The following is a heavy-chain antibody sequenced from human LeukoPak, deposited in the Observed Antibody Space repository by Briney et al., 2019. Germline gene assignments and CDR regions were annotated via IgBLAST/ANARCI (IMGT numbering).Heavy chain of an antibody. Sequence: SETLSLTCTVSGGSFSGYYWSWIHQPPGKGLEWIGEINHSGSTNYNPSLKSRVTISVDTSENQFSLKLSSVTAADTAVYCCARSPSYQLLCFGGYYYYGMDVWGQGTTVTVSS. CDR2: INHSGST. J-gene: IGHJ6*02. V-gene: IGHV4-34*01. D-gene: IGHD2-2*01. CDR3: ARSPSYQLLCFGGYYYYGMDV. CDR1: GGSFSGYY.